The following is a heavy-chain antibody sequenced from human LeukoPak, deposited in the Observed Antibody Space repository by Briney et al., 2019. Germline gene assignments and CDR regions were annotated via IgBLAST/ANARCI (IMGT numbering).Heavy chain of an antibody. J-gene: IGHJ4*02. CDR1: GFTFSSYE. CDR3: AKARGYYPDYFDY. D-gene: IGHD3-22*01. Sequence: HPGGSLRLSCAASGFTFSSYEMNWVRQAPGKGLEWVAFIRYDGSNKYYADSVKGRFTISRDNSKNTLYLQMNSLRAEDTAVYYCAKARGYYPDYFDYWGQGTLVTVSS. V-gene: IGHV3-30*02. CDR2: IRYDGSNK.